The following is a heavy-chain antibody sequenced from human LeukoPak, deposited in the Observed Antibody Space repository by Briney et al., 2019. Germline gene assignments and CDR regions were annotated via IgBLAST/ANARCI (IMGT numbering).Heavy chain of an antibody. CDR2: IYYSGST. CDR1: GGSISSYY. D-gene: IGHD6-19*01. V-gene: IGHV4-59*01. Sequence: SETLSLTCTVSGGSISSYYWSWIRQPPGKGLEWIGYIYYSGSTNYNPSPKSRVTISVDTSKNQFSLKLSSVTAADTAVYYCAKDGRAGWTHPYYFDYWGQGTLVTVSS. J-gene: IGHJ4*02. CDR3: AKDGRAGWTHPYYFDY.